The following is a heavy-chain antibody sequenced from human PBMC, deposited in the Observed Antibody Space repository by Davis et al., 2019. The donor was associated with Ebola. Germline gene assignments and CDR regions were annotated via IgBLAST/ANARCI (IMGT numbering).Heavy chain of an antibody. CDR2: INHSGST. CDR3: ARGRPRQLRDSSGWYPVGYYYGMDV. CDR1: GGSFSGYY. J-gene: IGHJ6*02. Sequence: PGGSLRLSCAVYGGSFSGYYWSWIRQPPGKGLEWIGEINHSGSTNYNPSLKSRVTISVDTSKNQFSLKLSSVTAADTAVYYCARGRPRQLRDSSGWYPVGYYYGMDVWGQGTTVTVSS. D-gene: IGHD6-19*01. V-gene: IGHV4-34*01.